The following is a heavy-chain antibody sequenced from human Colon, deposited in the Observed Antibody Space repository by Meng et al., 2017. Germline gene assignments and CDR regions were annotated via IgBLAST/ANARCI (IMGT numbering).Heavy chain of an antibody. Sequence: SETLSLTCTVSGGSISGYYWNWIRQPAGKGLEWIGRIYTSGSTNYNPSLKSRVTVSIDTSKNQFSLKLSSVTAADTALHYCARAGIQSGSYYPLDYWGQGTLVTVSS. CDR3: ARAGIQSGSYYPLDY. CDR1: GGSISGYY. CDR2: IYTSGST. J-gene: IGHJ4*02. D-gene: IGHD1-26*01. V-gene: IGHV4-4*07.